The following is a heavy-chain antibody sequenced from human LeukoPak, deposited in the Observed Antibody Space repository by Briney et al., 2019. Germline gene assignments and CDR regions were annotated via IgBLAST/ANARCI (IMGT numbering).Heavy chain of an antibody. Sequence: ASVKVSCKASGGTFSSYAISWVRQAPGQGLEWMGGIIPIFGTANYAQKFQGRDTITADESTSTAYMELSSLRSEDTAVYYCARGPGIAVAGWYYYFDYWGQGTLVTVSS. CDR2: IIPIFGTA. J-gene: IGHJ4*02. D-gene: IGHD6-19*01. V-gene: IGHV1-69*13. CDR3: ARGPGIAVAGWYYYFDY. CDR1: GGTFSSYA.